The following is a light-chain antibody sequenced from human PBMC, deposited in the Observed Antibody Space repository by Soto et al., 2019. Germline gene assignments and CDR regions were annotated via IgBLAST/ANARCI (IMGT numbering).Light chain of an antibody. V-gene: IGLV1-47*01. CDR2: RDS. Sequence: QAVVTQPPSASGTPGQRVTISCSESSSSIGSNYIYWYQQLPGTAPKLLIYRDSQRPSGVPDRFSGSKSGTSASLAISGLRSEDAADYYCAAWDDSLRGWVFGGGTKLTVL. J-gene: IGLJ3*02. CDR3: AAWDDSLRGWV. CDR1: SSSIGSNY.